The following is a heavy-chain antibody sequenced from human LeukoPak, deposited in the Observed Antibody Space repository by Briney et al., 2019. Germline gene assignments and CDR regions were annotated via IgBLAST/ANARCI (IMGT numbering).Heavy chain of an antibody. Sequence: SSETLSLTCAVYGGSFSGYYWSWIRQPPGKGLEWIGEINHSGSTNYNPSLKSRVTISVDTSKNQFSLKLSSVTAADTAVYYCARGCCSGGSCYKQPYYFDYWGQGTLVTVSS. J-gene: IGHJ4*02. CDR2: INHSGST. CDR3: ARGCCSGGSCYKQPYYFDY. D-gene: IGHD2-15*01. V-gene: IGHV4-34*01. CDR1: GGSFSGYY.